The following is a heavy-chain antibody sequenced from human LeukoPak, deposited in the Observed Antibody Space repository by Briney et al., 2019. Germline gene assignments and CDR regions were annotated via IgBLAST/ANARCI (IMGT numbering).Heavy chain of an antibody. D-gene: IGHD3-3*01. CDR2: INPSGGST. Sequence: GASVKVSCKASGYTFTSYYVHWVRQAPGQGLEWMGIINPSGGSTSYAQKFQGRVTMTRDMSTSTVYMELSSLRSEDMAVYYCARARYETRIWPKSRYDYYHYMDVWGKGTTVTVSS. J-gene: IGHJ6*03. CDR3: ARARYETRIWPKSRYDYYHYMDV. V-gene: IGHV1-46*01. CDR1: GYTFTSYY.